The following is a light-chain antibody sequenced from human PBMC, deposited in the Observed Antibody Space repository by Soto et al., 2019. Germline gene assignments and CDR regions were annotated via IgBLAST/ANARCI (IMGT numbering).Light chain of an antibody. CDR2: ASS. CDR3: QQTYNTPWA. CDR1: ESIHTY. Sequence: VPMTQSPSSLSATGDDTLTISRGASESIHTYLNWYQQKPGKAPKLLIYASSSLQIGVPSRFTGSGSGTTFTLTIDRLQPEDFATYFCQQTYNTPWAFGQGTMVDI. V-gene: IGKV1-39*01. J-gene: IGKJ1*01.